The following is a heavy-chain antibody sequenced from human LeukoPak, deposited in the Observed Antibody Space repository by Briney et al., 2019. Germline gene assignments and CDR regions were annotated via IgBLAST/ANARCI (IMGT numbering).Heavy chain of an antibody. CDR1: GYTFTSYA. CDR2: INTNTGNP. Sequence: VALVKVSCKASGYTFTSYAMNWVRQAPGQGLEWMGWINTNTGNPTYAQGFTGRFVFSLDTSVSTAYLQISSLKAEDTAVYYCARGAPFDRIDYWGQGTLVTVSS. J-gene: IGHJ4*02. CDR3: ARGAPFDRIDY. D-gene: IGHD3-9*01. V-gene: IGHV7-4-1*02.